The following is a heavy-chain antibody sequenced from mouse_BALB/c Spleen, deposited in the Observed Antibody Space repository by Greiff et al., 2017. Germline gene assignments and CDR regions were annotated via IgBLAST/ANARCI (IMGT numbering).Heavy chain of an antibody. D-gene: IGHD2-10*02. CDR1: GYTFTSYV. J-gene: IGHJ2*01. CDR2: INPYNDGT. CDR3: ARSPGGYGNYGDY. Sequence: VHVKQSGPELVKPGASVKMSCKASGYTFTSYVMHWVKQKPGQGLEWIGYINPYNDGTKYNEKFKGKATLTSDKSSSTAYMELSSLTSEDSAVYYCARSPGGYGNYGDYWGQGTTLTVAS. V-gene: IGHV1-14*01.